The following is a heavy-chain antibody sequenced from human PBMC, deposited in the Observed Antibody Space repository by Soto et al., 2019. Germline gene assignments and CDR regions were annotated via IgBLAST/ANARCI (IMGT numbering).Heavy chain of an antibody. Sequence: PSETLSLTCTVSGGSISSGDYYWSWIRQPPGKGLEWIGYIYYSGSTYYNPSLKSRVTISVDTSKNQFSLKLSSVTAADTAVYYCARREPTYYDFWSGPSSANWFDPWGQGTLVTVSS. CDR2: IYYSGST. V-gene: IGHV4-30-4*01. D-gene: IGHD3-3*01. CDR1: GGSISSGDYY. CDR3: ARREPTYYDFWSGPSSANWFDP. J-gene: IGHJ5*02.